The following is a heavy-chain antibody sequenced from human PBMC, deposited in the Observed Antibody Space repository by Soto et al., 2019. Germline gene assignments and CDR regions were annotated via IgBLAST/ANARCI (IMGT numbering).Heavy chain of an antibody. CDR3: ARAGQYYYGSGSYSYYFDY. J-gene: IGHJ4*02. CDR1: GFTFSSYW. D-gene: IGHD3-10*01. Sequence: GGSLRLSCAASGFTFSSYWMSWVRQAPGKGLEWVANIKQDGSEKYYVDSVKGRFTISRDNAKNSLYLQMNSLRAEDTAVYYCARAGQYYYGSGSYSYYFDYWGQGTLVTVSS. V-gene: IGHV3-7*01. CDR2: IKQDGSEK.